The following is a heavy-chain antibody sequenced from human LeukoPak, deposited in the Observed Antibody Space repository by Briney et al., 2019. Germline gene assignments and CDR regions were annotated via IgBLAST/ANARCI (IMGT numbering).Heavy chain of an antibody. CDR1: GYRFTSYW. Sequence: GGSLKISFKGSGYRFTSYWIGWVRPMPGKGLEGMGIIYPGECDTRYSPSFQGQVTISADKSISTAYLQWSSLKASDTAMYYCARRHLDFETYWYFDLWGRGTLVTVS. V-gene: IGHV5-51*01. CDR3: ARRHLDFETYWYFDL. CDR2: IYPGECDT. D-gene: IGHD3/OR15-3a*01. J-gene: IGHJ2*01.